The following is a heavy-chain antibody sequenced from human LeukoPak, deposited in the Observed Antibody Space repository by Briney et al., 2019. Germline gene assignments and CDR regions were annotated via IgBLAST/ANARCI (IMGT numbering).Heavy chain of an antibody. CDR1: GGSISSYY. J-gene: IGHJ6*02. CDR2: IYYSGST. D-gene: IGHD3-10*01. V-gene: IGHV4-59*01. CDR3: ARVAHAFGDYGMDV. Sequence: SETLSLTCTVSGGSISSYYWSWIRQPPGKGLEWIGYIYYSGSTNYNPSLKSRVTISVDTSKNQFSLKLSSVTAADTAVYYCARVAHAFGDYGMDVWGQGTTVTVSS.